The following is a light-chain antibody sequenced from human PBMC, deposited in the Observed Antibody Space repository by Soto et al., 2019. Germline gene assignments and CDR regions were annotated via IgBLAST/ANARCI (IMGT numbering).Light chain of an antibody. V-gene: IGLV1-44*01. CDR2: SND. J-gene: IGLJ3*02. Sequence: QSVLTQAPSASGTPGQRVTISCSGGSSNIGSNTVTWYQQVPGTAPKLLIYSNDQRPSGVPDRFSGSKSGTSASLAIAGLQPEDEADYYCAAWDDSLNGWVFGGGTKLTVL. CDR3: AAWDDSLNGWV. CDR1: SSNIGSNT.